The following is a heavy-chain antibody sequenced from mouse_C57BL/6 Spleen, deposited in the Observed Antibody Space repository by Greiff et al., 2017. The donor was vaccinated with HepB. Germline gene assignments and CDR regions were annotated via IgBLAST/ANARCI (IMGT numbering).Heavy chain of an antibody. CDR2: IYPRSGNT. CDR3: ARRIYYGSYPMDY. V-gene: IGHV1-81*01. D-gene: IGHD2-1*01. CDR1: GYTFTSYG. J-gene: IGHJ4*01. Sequence: VKLMESGAELARPGASVKLSCKASGYTFTSYGISWVKQRTGQGLEWIGEIYPRSGNTYYNEKFKGKATLTADKSSSTAYMELRSLTSEDSAVYFCARRIYYGSYPMDYWGQGTSVTVSS.